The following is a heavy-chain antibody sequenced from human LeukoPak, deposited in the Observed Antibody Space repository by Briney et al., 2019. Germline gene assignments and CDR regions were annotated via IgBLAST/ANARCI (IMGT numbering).Heavy chain of an antibody. CDR3: VSDRDWGFDY. D-gene: IGHD7-27*01. J-gene: IGHJ4*02. CDR2: IWSSGSGI. CDR1: RLGSSSYS. Sequence: GGSLRLSCTGSRLGSSSYSVNWVRQAPGKGLEWISHIWSSGSGIWYADSVTGRFTISRDSAKKTLYLQMNSLRVEDTAVYYCVSDRDWGFDYWGQGTLVTVSS. V-gene: IGHV3-48*01.